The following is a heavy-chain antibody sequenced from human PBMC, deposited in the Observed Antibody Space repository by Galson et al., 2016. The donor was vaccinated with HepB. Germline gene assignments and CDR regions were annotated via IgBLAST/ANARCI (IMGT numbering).Heavy chain of an antibody. J-gene: IGHJ6*03. CDR3: AKGGGGSSSWQKYYYYYYMDV. D-gene: IGHD6-13*01. CDR2: ISYDGSNK. CDR1: GFTFSSYG. V-gene: IGHV3-30*18. Sequence: SLRLSCAASGFTFSSYGMHWVRQAPGKGLEWVAFISYDGSNKKYADSVKGRFTISRVNSKNTLYLQMNSLRAEDTAVYYCAKGGGGSSSWQKYYYYYYMDVWGKGTTVTVSS.